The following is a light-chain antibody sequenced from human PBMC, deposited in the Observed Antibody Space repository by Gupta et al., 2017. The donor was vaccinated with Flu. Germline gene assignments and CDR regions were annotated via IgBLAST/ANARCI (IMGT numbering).Light chain of an antibody. V-gene: IGLV1-44*01. CDR1: SSNFGSNT. Sequence: SVLTQPSSASGTPGQRVSTPCSGSSSNFGSNTVNWYQQLPGTAPKLLIYSHNQRPSGVPDRFSGSKSGTSASLAITGLQSEDEADYYCASWADSLTGVVFGGGTKLTVL. CDR3: ASWADSLTGVV. CDR2: SHN. J-gene: IGLJ3*02.